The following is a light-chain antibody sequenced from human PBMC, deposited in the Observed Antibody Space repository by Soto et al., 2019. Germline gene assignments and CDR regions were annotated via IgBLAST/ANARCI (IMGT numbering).Light chain of an antibody. CDR2: KAS. Sequence: DIPMTQSPSTLSASVGDRVTITCRANQSISSWLAWYQQKPGKAPKLLIYKASSLESGVPSRFSGSGSGTEFTLTISSLQPDDFATYYCQQYNSSPWTFGQGTKVEIK. CDR1: QSISSW. CDR3: QQYNSSPWT. J-gene: IGKJ1*01. V-gene: IGKV1-5*03.